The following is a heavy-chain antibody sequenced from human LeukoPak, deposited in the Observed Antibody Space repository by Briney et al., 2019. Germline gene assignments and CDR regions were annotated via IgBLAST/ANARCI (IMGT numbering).Heavy chain of an antibody. CDR2: ISWNGISS. J-gene: IGHJ4*02. Sequence: GGSLRLSCAASGFIFDDFTMHWVRQAPGKGLEWVSVISWNGISSYYADSVKGRFTISRDNSKNSLYLQMNSLTTEDTALYYCAKDGTSGTQGGCLDYWGQGTLVTVSS. CDR1: GFIFDDFT. V-gene: IGHV3-43*01. CDR3: AKDGTSGTQGGCLDY. D-gene: IGHD1-1*01.